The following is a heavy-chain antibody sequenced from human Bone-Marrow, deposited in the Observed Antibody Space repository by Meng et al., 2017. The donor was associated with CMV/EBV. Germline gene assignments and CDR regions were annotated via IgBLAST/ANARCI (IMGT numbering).Heavy chain of an antibody. J-gene: IGHJ4*02. CDR2: IIPIFGTA. V-gene: IGHV1-69*05. Sequence: SCQASGGTFSSYAISWVRQAPGQGLEWMGGIIPIFGTANYAQKFQGRVTITTDESTSTAYMELSSLRSEDTAVYYCAFEEIAVAGGYWGQGTLVTVSS. CDR3: AFEEIAVAGGY. D-gene: IGHD6-19*01. CDR1: GGTFSSYA.